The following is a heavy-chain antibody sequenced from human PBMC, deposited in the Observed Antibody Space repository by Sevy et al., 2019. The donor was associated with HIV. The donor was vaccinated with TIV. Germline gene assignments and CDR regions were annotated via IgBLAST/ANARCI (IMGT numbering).Heavy chain of an antibody. CDR3: ARGQYSYGYWREFDY. Sequence: SETLSLTCTVSGASISSYSWSWIRQPPGKGLEWIGYIYYSGSTNYNPSLKSRVTISVDTSKHQFSLKLSSVTAADMAVYYCARGQYSYGYWREFDYWGQGTLVTVSS. D-gene: IGHD5-18*01. CDR2: IYYSGST. V-gene: IGHV4-59*01. CDR1: GASISSYS. J-gene: IGHJ4*02.